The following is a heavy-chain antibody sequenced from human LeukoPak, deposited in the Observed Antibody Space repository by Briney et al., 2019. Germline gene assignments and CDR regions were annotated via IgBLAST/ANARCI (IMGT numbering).Heavy chain of an antibody. J-gene: IGHJ6*02. D-gene: IGHD3-22*01. V-gene: IGHV4-4*07. CDR3: ARLAVTGYYFPGMDV. CDR2: IYSSGIT. Sequence: SETLSLTCTVSDGSLRSYYWSWIRQPAEKGLEWIGRIYSSGITNYNPSLKSRVTMSVDTSKNQFSLKLSSVTAADTAVYCCARLAVTGYYFPGMDVWGQGTTVTVSS. CDR1: DGSLRSYY.